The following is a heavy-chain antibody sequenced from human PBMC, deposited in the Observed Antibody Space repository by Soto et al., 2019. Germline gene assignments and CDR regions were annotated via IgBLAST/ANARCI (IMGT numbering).Heavy chain of an antibody. D-gene: IGHD3-22*01. Sequence: GGSLSLSCATSGFAFSDYYMGWIRQVPGKGLEWVSYINNSSHHADYADSVKGRFAISRDNAKSSLYPEMRSLSVDDTAVYYCVRGGTRYYFDRSGQESWGQGVLVTVSS. CDR1: GFAFSDYY. V-gene: IGHV3-11*06. CDR2: INNSSHHA. J-gene: IGHJ5*02. CDR3: VRGGTRYYFDRSGQES.